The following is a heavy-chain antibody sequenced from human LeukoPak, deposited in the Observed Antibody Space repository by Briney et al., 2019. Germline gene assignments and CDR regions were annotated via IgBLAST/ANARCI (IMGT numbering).Heavy chain of an antibody. J-gene: IGHJ3*01. CDR2: IKTQIDGGTT. CDR3: TTSQRLLNYAYDF. Sequence: GGSLRLSCAASGFTFNIAWMTWVRQAPGKWLEWVGRIKTQIDGGTTDYAAPVKGRFTISRDDSKNTLYLQMNSLKTEDTGVYYCTTSQRLLNYAYDFWGQGTMVTVSS. D-gene: IGHD2-15*01. V-gene: IGHV3-15*01. CDR1: GFTFNIAW.